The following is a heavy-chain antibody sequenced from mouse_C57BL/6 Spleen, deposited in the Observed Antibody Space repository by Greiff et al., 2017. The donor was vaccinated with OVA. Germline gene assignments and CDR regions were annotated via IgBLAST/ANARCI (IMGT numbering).Heavy chain of an antibody. CDR2: IYPGSGNT. Sequence: QVQLQQSGAELVRPGASVKLSCKASGYTFTDYYINWVKQRPGQGLEWIARIYPGSGNTYYSEKFKGKATLTAEKSSSTAYMQLSSLTSEDSAVYFCARNSFDYWGQGTTLTVSS. V-gene: IGHV1-76*01. CDR1: GYTFTDYY. J-gene: IGHJ2*01. CDR3: ARNSFDY.